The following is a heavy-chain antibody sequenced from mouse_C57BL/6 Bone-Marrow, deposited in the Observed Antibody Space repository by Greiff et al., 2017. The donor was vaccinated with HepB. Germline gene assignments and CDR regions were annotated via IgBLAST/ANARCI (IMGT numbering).Heavy chain of an antibody. J-gene: IGHJ3*01. CDR2: IHPNSGST. V-gene: IGHV1-64*01. Sequence: QVQLQQSGAELVKPGASVKLSCKASGYTFTSYWMHWVKQRPGQGLEWIGMIHPNSGSTNYNEKFKSKATLTVDKSSSTAYMQLSSLTSEDSAVYYCAREGGYYDYDRGFAYWGQGTLVTVSA. CDR3: AREGGYYDYDRGFAY. CDR1: GYTFTSYW. D-gene: IGHD2-4*01.